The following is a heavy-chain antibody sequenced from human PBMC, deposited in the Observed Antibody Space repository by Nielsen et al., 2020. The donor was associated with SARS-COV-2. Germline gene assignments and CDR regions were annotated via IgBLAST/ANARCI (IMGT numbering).Heavy chain of an antibody. CDR1: GFTFSSYG. J-gene: IGHJ4*02. CDR3: ARDQDSGSYKGVDY. CDR2: ISYDGSNK. D-gene: IGHD1-26*01. Sequence: GESLKISCAASGFTFSSYGMHWVRQAPGKGLEWVAVISYDGSNKYYADSVKGRFTISRDNSKNTLYLQMNSLRAEDTAVYYCARDQDSGSYKGVDYWGQGTLVTVSS. V-gene: IGHV3-30*03.